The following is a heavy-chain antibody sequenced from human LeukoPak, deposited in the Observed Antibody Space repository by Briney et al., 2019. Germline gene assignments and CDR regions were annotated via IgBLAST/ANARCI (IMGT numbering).Heavy chain of an antibody. CDR3: ASGGMVRGLGYYMDV. CDR2: IIPIFGTA. Sequence: SVKVSCKASGGTFSSYCISWVRQAPGQRLEWMGGIIPIFGTANYAQKFQGRVTITTDESTSTAYMELSSLRSEDTAVYYCASGGMVRGLGYYMDVWGKGTTVTVSS. V-gene: IGHV1-69*05. CDR1: GGTFSSYC. J-gene: IGHJ6*03. D-gene: IGHD3-10*01.